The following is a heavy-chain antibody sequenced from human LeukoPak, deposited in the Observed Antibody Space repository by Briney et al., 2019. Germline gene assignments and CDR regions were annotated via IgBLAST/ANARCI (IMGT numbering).Heavy chain of an antibody. CDR2: INHSGST. CDR1: GVSFSGYY. V-gene: IGHV4-34*01. CDR3: ARGLRGSSSRGGYYYYYMDV. Sequence: SETLSLTCAVYGVSFSGYYWSWIRQPPGKGLEWIGEINHSGSTNYNPSLKSRVTISVDTSKNQFSLKLSSVTAADTAVYYCARGLRGSSSRGGYYYYYMDVWGKGTTVTVSS. J-gene: IGHJ6*03. D-gene: IGHD6-6*01.